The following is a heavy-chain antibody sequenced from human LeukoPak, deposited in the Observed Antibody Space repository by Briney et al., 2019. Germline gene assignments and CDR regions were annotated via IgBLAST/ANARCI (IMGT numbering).Heavy chain of an antibody. D-gene: IGHD6-19*01. J-gene: IGHJ4*02. CDR2: INPNSGGT. Sequence: ASVKVSCKASGYTFTGYYMHWVRQAPGQGLEWMGWINPNSGGTNYAQKFQGRVTMTRDTSISTAYLQWSSLKASDTAMYYCARWGSSGWYVDYWGQGTLVTVSS. CDR3: ARWGSSGWYVDY. CDR1: GYTFTGYY. V-gene: IGHV1-2*02.